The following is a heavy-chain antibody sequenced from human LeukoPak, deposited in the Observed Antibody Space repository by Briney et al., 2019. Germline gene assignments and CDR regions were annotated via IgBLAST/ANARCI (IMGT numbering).Heavy chain of an antibody. CDR3: ARDGFQGMILYVVYYMDV. CDR2: INPNTGGT. J-gene: IGHJ6*03. V-gene: IGHV1-2*06. Sequence: ASXKVSCKASGYTFTDYFIQLVRQAPGQGPEWMGRINPNTGGTNYAQKFQGRVTFTIDTSTNTAYMELSRLRPDDTAVYYCARDGFQGMILYVVYYMDVLSKGTTVTVSS. D-gene: IGHD2-21*01. CDR1: GYTFTDYF.